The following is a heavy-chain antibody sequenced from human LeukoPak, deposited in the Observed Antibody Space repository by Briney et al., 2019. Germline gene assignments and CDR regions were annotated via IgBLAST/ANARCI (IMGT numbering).Heavy chain of an antibody. J-gene: IGHJ4*02. CDR2: INPSGGST. CDR1: GGTFSIT. V-gene: IGHV1-46*01. CDR3: ARGDCGGDCPLDY. Sequence: ASVKVSCKASGGTFSITWVRQAPGQGLEWMGIINPSGGSTSYAQKFQGRVTMTRDTSTSTVYMELSSLRSEDTAVYYCARGDCGGDCPLDYWGQGTLVTVSS. D-gene: IGHD2-21*02.